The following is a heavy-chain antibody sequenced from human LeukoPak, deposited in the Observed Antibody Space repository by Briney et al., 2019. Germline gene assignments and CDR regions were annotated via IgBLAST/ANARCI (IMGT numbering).Heavy chain of an antibody. D-gene: IGHD3-10*01. CDR2: IYYSGST. CDR1: GGSISSSSYY. J-gene: IGHJ4*02. CDR3: ARITMVRGADY. Sequence: SETLSLTCTVSGGSISSSSYYWGWIRQPPGKGLEWIGSIYYSGSTYYNPSLKSRVTISVDTSKNQFSLKLSSVTAADTAVYYCARITMVRGADYWGQGTLVTVSS. V-gene: IGHV4-39*01.